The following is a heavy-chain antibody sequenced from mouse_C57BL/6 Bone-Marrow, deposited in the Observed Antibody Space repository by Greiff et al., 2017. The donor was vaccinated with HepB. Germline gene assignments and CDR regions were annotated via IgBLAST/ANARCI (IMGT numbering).Heavy chain of an antibody. CDR1: GFTFSDYG. V-gene: IGHV5-15*01. Sequence: EVMLVESGGGLVQPGGSLKLSCAASGFTFSDYGMAWVRQAPRKGPEWVAFISNLADSIYYADTVTGRYTISREKAKNTLYLEMSSLRSEDTAMYYCARWGDRNAMDYWGQGTSVTVSS. J-gene: IGHJ4*01. CDR2: ISNLADSI. CDR3: ARWGDRNAMDY.